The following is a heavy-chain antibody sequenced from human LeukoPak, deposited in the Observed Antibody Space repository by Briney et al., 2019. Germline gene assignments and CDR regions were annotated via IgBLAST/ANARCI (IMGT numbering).Heavy chain of an antibody. CDR1: GYTFTSYD. Sequence: EASVKVSCKASGYTFTSYDINWVRQATGQGLEWVGWMNPNSGNTGYAQKFHGRVTMTRNTSISTAYMELSSLRSEDTAVYYCARERATGDSSGYFDYWGQGTLVTVSS. CDR3: ARERATGDSSGYFDY. D-gene: IGHD3-22*01. V-gene: IGHV1-8*01. CDR2: MNPNSGNT. J-gene: IGHJ4*02.